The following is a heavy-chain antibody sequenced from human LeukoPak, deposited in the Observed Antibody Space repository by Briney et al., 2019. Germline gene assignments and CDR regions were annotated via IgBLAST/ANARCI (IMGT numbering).Heavy chain of an antibody. V-gene: IGHV3-7*01. CDR2: IKPDGSEK. CDR3: ARYGLTAALDF. D-gene: IGHD2-21*02. Sequence: GGSLRLSCAASGFTFSSSWMSWVRQAPGKGLEWVANIKPDGSEKFHVDSVKGRFTISRDNSKSSLSLQMNSLRAEDMAVYYCARYGLTAALDFWSQGTLVTVSS. J-gene: IGHJ4*02. CDR1: GFTFSSSW.